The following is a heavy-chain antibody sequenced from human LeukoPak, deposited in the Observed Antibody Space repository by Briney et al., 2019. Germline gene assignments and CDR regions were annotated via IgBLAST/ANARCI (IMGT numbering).Heavy chain of an antibody. Sequence: SSETLSLTCTVSGGSISSGGYSWSWIRQPPGKGLEWIGYIYHSGSTYYNPSLKSRVTISVDTSKNQFSLKLSSVTAADTAVYYCARDRRHLAESGMDVWGQGTTVTVSS. J-gene: IGHJ6*02. V-gene: IGHV4-30-2*01. D-gene: IGHD6-19*01. CDR2: IYHSGST. CDR1: GGSISSGGYS. CDR3: ARDRRHLAESGMDV.